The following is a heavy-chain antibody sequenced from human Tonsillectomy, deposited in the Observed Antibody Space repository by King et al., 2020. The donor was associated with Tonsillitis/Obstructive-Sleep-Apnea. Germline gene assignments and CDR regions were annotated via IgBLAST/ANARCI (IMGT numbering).Heavy chain of an antibody. CDR2: INSDGSST. V-gene: IGHV3-74*01. D-gene: IGHD6-19*01. J-gene: IGHJ5*02. CDR1: GFTFSSYW. Sequence: EVQLVESGGGLVQPGGSLRLSCAASGFTFSSYWMHWVRHAPGKGLVWVSRINSDGSSTSYADSVKGRFTISRDNAKNTLYLQMNSLRAEDTAVYYCARDAVVSISSGLNWFDPWGQGTLVTVAS. CDR3: ARDAVVSISSGLNWFDP.